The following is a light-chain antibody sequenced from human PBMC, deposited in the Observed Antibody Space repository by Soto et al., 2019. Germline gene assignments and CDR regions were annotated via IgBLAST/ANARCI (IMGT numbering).Light chain of an antibody. CDR3: QQRSNWPPIT. CDR2: DAS. J-gene: IGKJ5*01. V-gene: IGKV3-11*01. CDR1: QSVSSY. Sequence: NVLKQSPATLSLSPGERAPLSCRASQSVSSYLAWYQQKPGQAPRLLIYDASNRATGIPARFSGSGSGTDFTLTISSLEPEDFAVYYCQQRSNWPPITFGHGTRLEIK.